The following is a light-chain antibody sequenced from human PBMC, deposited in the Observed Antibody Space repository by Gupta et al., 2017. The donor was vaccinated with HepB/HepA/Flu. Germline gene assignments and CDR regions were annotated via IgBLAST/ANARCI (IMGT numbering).Light chain of an antibody. Sequence: DVVFSQSLLSLPVTLGQPASISCRSSQSPLFSDGNTFLHWFQQRPGQSPRRLLYQVSKRDTGVPERVSGSGSGTDFTLRISRVEAEDVEIYYWEQGTHWPTFGGGTKVEIK. CDR1: QSPLFSDGNTF. CDR2: QVS. CDR3: EQGTHWPT. V-gene: IGKV2-30*01. J-gene: IGKJ4*01.